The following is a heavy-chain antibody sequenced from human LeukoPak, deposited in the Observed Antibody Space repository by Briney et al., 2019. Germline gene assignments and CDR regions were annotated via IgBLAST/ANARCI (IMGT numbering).Heavy chain of an antibody. V-gene: IGHV1-18*01. J-gene: IGHJ6*02. CDR1: GYTFTTYG. CDR3: TVKGYDILTRSLADYFSYGLDV. CDR2: INTQNGET. D-gene: IGHD3-9*01. Sequence: ASVKVSCKASGYTFTTYGVSCVREAPGQGLEWMGWINTQNGETNYAQKLQGRVTMTKDTPTSTVYMELRRLRSDDTAVYFCTVKGYDILTRSLADYFSYGLDVWGQGTTVTVSS.